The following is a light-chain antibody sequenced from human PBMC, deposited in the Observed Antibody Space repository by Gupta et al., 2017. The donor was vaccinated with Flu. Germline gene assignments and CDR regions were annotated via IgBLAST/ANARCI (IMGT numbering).Light chain of an antibody. CDR1: SSNIGSNP. CDR3: AAWDDSLNGHYV. CDR2: GNS. J-gene: IGLJ1*01. V-gene: IGLV1-44*01. Sequence: QSVLAQPPSASETPGQMVTIYCSCSSSNIGSNPVNWYQQVPGTAPKLLIYGNSQRPSGVPDRFSGSKSGTSASLAISGLQSEDEADYYCAAWDDSLNGHYVFGTGTKVTVL.